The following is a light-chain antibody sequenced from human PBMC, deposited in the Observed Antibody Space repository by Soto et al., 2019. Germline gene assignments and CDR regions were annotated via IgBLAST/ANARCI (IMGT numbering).Light chain of an antibody. CDR3: QSYDTSLSAWV. CDR1: RSNIGADYD. V-gene: IGLV1-40*01. J-gene: IGLJ3*02. Sequence: QSALTQPPSVSGAPGQRVTISCTGSRSNIGADYDVHWYQQLPRTAPKLLIYGNSNRPSGVPDRLSGSKSGTSASLAITGRQAEDEADYYCQSYDTSLSAWVFGGGTQLTVL. CDR2: GNS.